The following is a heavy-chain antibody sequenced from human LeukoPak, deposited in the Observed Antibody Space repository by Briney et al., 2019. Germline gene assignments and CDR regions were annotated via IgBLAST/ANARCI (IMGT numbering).Heavy chain of an antibody. CDR2: IYYSGST. D-gene: IGHD6-19*01. CDR3: ARAGIAVAGTTGPSYYFDY. V-gene: IGHV4-59*01. J-gene: IGHJ4*02. Sequence: SETLSLTCTVSGGSISSYYWSWIRQPPGKGLEWIGYIYYSGSTNYNPSLKSRGTISVDTSENQFSLKLSSVTAADTAVYYCARAGIAVAGTTGPSYYFDYWGQGTLVTVSS. CDR1: GGSISSYY.